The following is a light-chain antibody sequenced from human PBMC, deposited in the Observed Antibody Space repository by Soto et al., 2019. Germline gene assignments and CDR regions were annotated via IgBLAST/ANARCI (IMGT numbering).Light chain of an antibody. CDR2: EVS. V-gene: IGLV2-14*01. CDR1: SSDVGGYNF. CDR3: SSYTLRNTLVL. J-gene: IGLJ3*02. Sequence: QSALTQPASVSGSPGQSITISCTGTSSDVGGYNFVSWYQQHPGKAPRLIIYEVSSRPSGVSYRFSGSKSGNTASLTISGLQAEDEDYYYCSSYTLRNTLVLFGGGTKLTVL.